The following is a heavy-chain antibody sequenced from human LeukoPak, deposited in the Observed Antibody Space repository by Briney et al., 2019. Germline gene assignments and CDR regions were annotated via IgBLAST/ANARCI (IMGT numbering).Heavy chain of an antibody. Sequence: GGSLRLSCAASGFTFSRYWMSWVRQAPGKGLERVANIKQGGSEKNHVDSVKGRFTISRDNAKNSLYLQMNSLRAEDTAVYYCARDFFGYSFDYWGQGTLVTVSS. J-gene: IGHJ4*02. CDR2: IKQGGSEK. D-gene: IGHD3-22*01. CDR1: GFTFSRYW. V-gene: IGHV3-7*04. CDR3: ARDFFGYSFDY.